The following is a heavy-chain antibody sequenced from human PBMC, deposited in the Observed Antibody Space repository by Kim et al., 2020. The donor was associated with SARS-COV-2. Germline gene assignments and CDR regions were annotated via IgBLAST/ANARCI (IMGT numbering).Heavy chain of an antibody. V-gene: IGHV1-46*01. D-gene: IGHD5-12*01. Sequence: ASVKVSCKASGYSFSTSYIHWVRQAPEQGLEWMGIINCDGGGTDYAQKFRGRVTMTRDTSTTTVYMELRSLTSDDTAVYYCARDRGFSGYDFDDYWGQGTLVAVSS. CDR1: GYSFSTSY. J-gene: IGHJ4*02. CDR3: ARDRGFSGYDFDDY. CDR2: INCDGGGT.